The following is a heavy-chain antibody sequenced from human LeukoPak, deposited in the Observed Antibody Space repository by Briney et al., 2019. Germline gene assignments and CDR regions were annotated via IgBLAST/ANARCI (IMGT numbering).Heavy chain of an antibody. D-gene: IGHD2-2*01. CDR2: INAGNGNT. CDR3: ARDGLVPAAIEVHNWFDP. V-gene: IGHV1-3*01. CDR1: GYTFTSYA. J-gene: IGHJ5*02. Sequence: GASVTVSCKASGYTFTSYAMHWVRQAPGQRLEWMGWINAGNGNTKYSQKFQGRVTITRDTSASTAYMELSSLRSEDTAVYYCARDGLVPAAIEVHNWFDPWGQGTLVTVSS.